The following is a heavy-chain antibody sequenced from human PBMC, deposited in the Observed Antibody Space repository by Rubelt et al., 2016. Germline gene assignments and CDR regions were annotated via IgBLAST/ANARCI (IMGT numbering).Heavy chain of an antibody. CDR1: GFTFDDYG. J-gene: IGHJ4*02. V-gene: IGHV3-20*04. CDR3: ARLLGYCSSTSCYGVFDY. D-gene: IGHD2-2*01. CDR2: INWNGGST. Sequence: EVQLVESGGGVVRPGGSLRLSCAASGFTFDDYGMSWVRQAPGKGLEWVSGINWNGGSTGYADSVKGRFTIPRDNAKNSLYLQMNSVRAEDTALYYCARLLGYCSSTSCYGVFDYWGQGTLVTVSS.